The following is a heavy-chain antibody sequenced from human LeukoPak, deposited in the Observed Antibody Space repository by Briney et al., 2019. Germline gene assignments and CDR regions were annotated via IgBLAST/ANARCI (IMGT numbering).Heavy chain of an antibody. CDR3: ARDVTYYGTDWFDP. Sequence: GGSLRLSCAASGFTSSTYGMNWVRQAPGKGMEWISYISSTTSTIYYADSVKGRFTISRDNAKNSLYLQMNSLRAEDTAVYYCARDVTYYGTDWFDPWGQGTLVTVSS. V-gene: IGHV3-48*04. CDR2: ISSTTSTI. J-gene: IGHJ5*02. CDR1: GFTSSTYG. D-gene: IGHD4-17*01.